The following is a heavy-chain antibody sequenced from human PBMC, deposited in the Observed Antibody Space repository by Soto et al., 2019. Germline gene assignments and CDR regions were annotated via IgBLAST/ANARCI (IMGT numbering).Heavy chain of an antibody. CDR2: ISTADGNT. D-gene: IGHD3-3*01. CDR1: GDTFTNYG. Sequence: ASVKVSCKASGDTFTNYGITWVRQAPGQGLEWMGRISTADGNTNSAQKFQDRVTLTTDTSASTAYMELRSLRAEDTAVFYCAKEGYDFWSGYWADGYYYGMDVWGQGTTVTVSS. CDR3: AKEGYDFWSGYWADGYYYGMDV. V-gene: IGHV1-18*01. J-gene: IGHJ6*02.